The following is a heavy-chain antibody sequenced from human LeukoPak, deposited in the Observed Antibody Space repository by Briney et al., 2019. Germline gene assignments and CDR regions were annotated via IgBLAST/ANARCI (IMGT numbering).Heavy chain of an antibody. CDR1: GFTFSSYS. CDR2: ISRSTSYI. J-gene: IGHJ5*02. Sequence: PGGSLRLSCAASGFTFSSYSMNWVRQAPGKWLEWVSSISRSTSYIYYADSVKGRFTISRDNANNSLYLQMNSLRAEDTAVYYCARDLTRDHWFDPWGQGTLVTVSS. V-gene: IGHV3-21*01. CDR3: ARDLTRDHWFDP. D-gene: IGHD7-27*01.